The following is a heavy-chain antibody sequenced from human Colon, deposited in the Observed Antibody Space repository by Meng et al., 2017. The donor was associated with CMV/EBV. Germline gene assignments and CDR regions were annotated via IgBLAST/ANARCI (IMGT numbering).Heavy chain of an antibody. CDR2: IIPLLDVV. CDR3: ARDPDIFEVPVAIRGYCYHGLDV. D-gene: IGHD3-9*01. V-gene: IGHV1-69*10. Sequence: SVKVSCKASGGTFTNYAISWVRQAPGQGLEWMGGIIPLLDVVKYAQKFQGRVTITADKSTNTAYMDLTGLRSEDTAVYYCARDPDIFEVPVAIRGYCYHGLDVWGQGTTVTVSS. CDR1: GGTFTNYA. J-gene: IGHJ6*02.